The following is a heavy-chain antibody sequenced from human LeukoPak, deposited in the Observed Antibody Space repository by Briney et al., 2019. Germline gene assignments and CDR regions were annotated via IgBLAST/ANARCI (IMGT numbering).Heavy chain of an antibody. D-gene: IGHD3-9*01. CDR1: GGSISSYY. J-gene: IGHJ2*01. CDR2: IYYSGST. V-gene: IGHV4-59*08. Sequence: SETLSLTCTVSGGSISSYYWSWIRQPPGKGLEWIGYIYYSGSTNYNPSLKSRVTISVDTSKNQFSLKLSSVTAADTAVYYCARHGPYYDILTEGFWYFDLWGRATLVTVSS. CDR3: ARHGPYYDILTEGFWYFDL.